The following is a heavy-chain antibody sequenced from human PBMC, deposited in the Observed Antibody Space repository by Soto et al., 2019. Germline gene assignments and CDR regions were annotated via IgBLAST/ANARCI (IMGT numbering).Heavy chain of an antibody. CDR1: GFTFSSYG. J-gene: IGHJ4*02. D-gene: IGHD3-16*01. CDR3: ASVSLNTPVTFHFDY. Sequence: PGGSLRLSCAASGFTFSSYGMHWVRQAPGKGLEWVAVISCDGSNKYYADSVKGRFTISTDNSKNTLYLQMNSLRAEDTAVYYCASVSLNTPVTFHFDYWGQGTLVTVSS. CDR2: ISCDGSNK. V-gene: IGHV3-30*03.